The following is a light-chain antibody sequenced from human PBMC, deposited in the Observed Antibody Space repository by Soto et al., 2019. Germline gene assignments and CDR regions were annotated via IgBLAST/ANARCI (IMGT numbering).Light chain of an antibody. V-gene: IGKV1-9*01. CDR3: QQLYSYPLT. Sequence: DIQLTQSPSFLSASVGDRVTVTCRASQDISSFLAWYHQTPGKAPNLLIYAASTLQSGVPSRFSGSGSGTEFTLTISSLQPEDFATYYCQQLYSYPLTSGGGTKVDIK. CDR1: QDISSF. J-gene: IGKJ4*01. CDR2: AAS.